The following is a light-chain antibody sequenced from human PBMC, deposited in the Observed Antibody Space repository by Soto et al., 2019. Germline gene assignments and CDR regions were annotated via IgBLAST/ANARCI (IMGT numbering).Light chain of an antibody. Sequence: LTQPASVSGSPGQSITISCTGTSSDVGNYKYVSWYQQHPGKAPKLMIYEVSNRPSGVSNRFSGSKSGNTASLTISGLQAEDEADYYCSSYTSSSTGYVFGNGTKVTV. CDR2: EVS. CDR3: SSYTSSSTGYV. CDR1: SSDVGNYKY. J-gene: IGLJ1*01. V-gene: IGLV2-14*01.